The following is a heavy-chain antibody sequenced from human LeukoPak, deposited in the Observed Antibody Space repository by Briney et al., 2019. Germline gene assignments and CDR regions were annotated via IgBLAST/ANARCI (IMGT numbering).Heavy chain of an antibody. CDR1: GYTFTTHD. D-gene: IGHD7-27*01. CDR3: VRTPPNWGFDY. J-gene: IGHJ4*02. Sequence: ASVKVSCKASGYTFTTHDIDWVRQATGQGLEWLGWMGPNSGDTGYAQKFQGRVTMTSDSSISTAYMELSSLRSEDTAIYYCVRTPPNWGFDYWGQGTLVTVSS. V-gene: IGHV1-8*01. CDR2: MGPNSGDT.